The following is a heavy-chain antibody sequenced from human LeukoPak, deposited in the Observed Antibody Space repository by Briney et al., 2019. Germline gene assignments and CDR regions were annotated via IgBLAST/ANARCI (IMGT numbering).Heavy chain of an antibody. D-gene: IGHD5-24*01. CDR3: ASYLWASDGYFQH. J-gene: IGHJ1*01. CDR2: IRTDGTIT. Sequence: PGGSLRLSCAASGFTFSSYWMHWVRQAPGKGLVWVSRIRTDGTITTYADSVKGRFSISRDNAKNSLYLQMNSLRAEDTAVYYCASYLWASDGYFQHWGQGTLVTVSS. V-gene: IGHV3-74*03. CDR1: GFTFSSYW.